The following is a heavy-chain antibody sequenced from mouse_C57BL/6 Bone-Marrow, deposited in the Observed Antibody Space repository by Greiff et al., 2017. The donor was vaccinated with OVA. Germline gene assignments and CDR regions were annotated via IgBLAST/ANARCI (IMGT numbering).Heavy chain of an antibody. V-gene: IGHV1-64*01. CDR3: ARGPYLYAMDY. CDR1: GYTFTSYW. J-gene: IGHJ4*01. CDR2: IHPNSGST. D-gene: IGHD5-1*01. Sequence: QVQLQQPGAELVKPGASVKLSCKASGYTFTSYWMHWVKQRPGPGLEWIGMIHPNSGSTNYNEKFKSKATLTVDKSSSTAYMQLSSPTSEDSAVYYCARGPYLYAMDYWGQGTSVTVSS.